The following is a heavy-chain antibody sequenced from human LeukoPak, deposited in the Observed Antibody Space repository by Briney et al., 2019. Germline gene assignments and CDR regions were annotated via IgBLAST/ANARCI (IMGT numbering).Heavy chain of an antibody. V-gene: IGHV2-5*02. D-gene: IGHD2-2*01. CDR1: GFSLSTSGVG. CDR3: AHSMWAMNWYFDL. J-gene: IGHJ2*01. Sequence: SGPTLGKPTQTLRLTCSFSGFSLSTSGVGVGWIRHPPGRALEGLALINWDDDKRYRPPLKSRLTITKDTPKHQVVLTMTNMDPVDTATYYCAHSMWAMNWYFDLWGRGTLVTVPS. CDR2: INWDDDK.